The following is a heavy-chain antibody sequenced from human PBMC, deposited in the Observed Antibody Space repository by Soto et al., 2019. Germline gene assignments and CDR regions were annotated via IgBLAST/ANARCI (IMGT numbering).Heavy chain of an antibody. Sequence: QVRLQQWGAGLLKPSETLYLTCAVYGASFTGYYWTWLRQSPGKGLEWIGEVSHSGTAKYNPSLKSRVPISLDTSKSQFSLELTSVTAADTAVYYCARYGGTAIWYFDIWGRGTSVSVSS. CDR2: VSHSGTA. CDR1: GASFTGYY. CDR3: ARYGGTAIWYFDI. V-gene: IGHV4-34*01. D-gene: IGHD2-15*01. J-gene: IGHJ2*01.